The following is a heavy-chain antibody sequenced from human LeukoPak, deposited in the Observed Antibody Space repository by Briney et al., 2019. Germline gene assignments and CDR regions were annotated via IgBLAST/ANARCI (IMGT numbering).Heavy chain of an antibody. Sequence: PWGSLRLSCAASGFSFITYWMGWVRQAPGKGLEWVANIRHDGGETYYVGSVKGRFTISRDNAKNSLYLQMNSLSAEDTAVYYCARPSFTQGSYFDYWGQGTLVTVSS. J-gene: IGHJ4*02. V-gene: IGHV3-7*01. D-gene: IGHD2-15*01. CDR2: IRHDGGET. CDR3: ARPSFTQGSYFDY. CDR1: GFSFITYW.